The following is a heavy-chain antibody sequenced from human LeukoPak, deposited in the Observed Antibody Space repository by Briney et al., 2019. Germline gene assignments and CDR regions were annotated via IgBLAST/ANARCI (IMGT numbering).Heavy chain of an antibody. Sequence: GGSLRLSCAASGFTFSDYYMTWVRQAPGKGLEWLSYISGSGSTIFYADSVKGRFTISRDNAKNSLYLQLNSLRAEDTAIYYCARDRVVRVSTENYFGMDVWGQGTTVSVSS. CDR2: ISGSGSTI. CDR1: GFTFSDYY. D-gene: IGHD3-22*01. J-gene: IGHJ6*02. CDR3: ARDRVVRVSTENYFGMDV. V-gene: IGHV3-11*01.